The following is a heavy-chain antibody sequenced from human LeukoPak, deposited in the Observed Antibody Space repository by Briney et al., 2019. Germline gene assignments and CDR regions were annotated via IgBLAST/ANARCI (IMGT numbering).Heavy chain of an antibody. D-gene: IGHD6-19*01. V-gene: IGHV4-34*01. CDR3: ARDSHSSGWDDAFDI. CDR2: INHSGST. Sequence: PSETLSLTCAVYGGSFSGYYWSWIRQPPGKGLEWIGEINHSGSTNYNPSLKSRVTISVDTSKNQFSLKLSSVTAADTAVYYCARDSHSSGWDDAFDIWGQGTMVTVSS. J-gene: IGHJ3*02. CDR1: GGSFSGYY.